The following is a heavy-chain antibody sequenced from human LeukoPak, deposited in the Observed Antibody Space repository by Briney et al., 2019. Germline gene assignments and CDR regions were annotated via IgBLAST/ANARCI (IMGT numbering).Heavy chain of an antibody. D-gene: IGHD1-26*01. CDR1: GGSISSYY. Sequence: SETLSLTCTVSGGSISSYYWNWLRQPPGKGLEWICHIYNSGSTNYNPSLKSRVTISVDTSKKQFSLKLSSVTAADTAVYYCARDGSGRYFNWFDPWGQGALVTVSS. CDR3: ARDGSGRYFNWFDP. J-gene: IGHJ5*02. V-gene: IGHV4-59*01. CDR2: IYNSGST.